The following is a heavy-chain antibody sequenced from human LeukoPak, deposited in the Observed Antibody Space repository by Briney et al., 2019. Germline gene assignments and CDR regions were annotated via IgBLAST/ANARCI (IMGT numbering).Heavy chain of an antibody. Sequence: GGTLRLSCAASGFTFSSYGMNWVRQAPGKGLEWVGFIRSKTYGGTTEYAASVKGRFTISRDDSKSIAYLQMNSLKTEDTAVYYCTRTESGTYKGGFDYWGQGTLVTVSS. V-gene: IGHV3-49*04. CDR2: IRSKTYGGTT. CDR1: GFTFSSYG. D-gene: IGHD1-26*01. CDR3: TRTESGTYKGGFDY. J-gene: IGHJ4*02.